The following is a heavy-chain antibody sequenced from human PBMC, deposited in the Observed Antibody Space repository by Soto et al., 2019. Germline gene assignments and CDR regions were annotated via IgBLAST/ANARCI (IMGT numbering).Heavy chain of an antibody. CDR2: IFSDDEK. J-gene: IGHJ3*01. CDR3: ARTTEMARGFDAFDL. D-gene: IGHD4-17*01. Sequence: QVTLKESGPVLVKPTETLTLTCTVSGFSLSDPRMGVTWIRQPPVKALEWLAHIFSDDEKFYSTSLKNRLIISKDTSKSQVVLTVTNLDPVDTATYYCARTTEMARGFDAFDLWGQGTRVTVSS. V-gene: IGHV2-26*01. CDR1: GFSLSDPRMG.